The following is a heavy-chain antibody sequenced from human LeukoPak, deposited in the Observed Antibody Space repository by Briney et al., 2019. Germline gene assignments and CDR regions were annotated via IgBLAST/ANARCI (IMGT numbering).Heavy chain of an antibody. CDR2: ISSSSSYI. J-gene: IGHJ4*02. D-gene: IGHD3-22*01. CDR1: GFTFGSYS. V-gene: IGHV3-21*01. Sequence: GGSLRLSCAASGFTFGSYSMNWVRQAPGKGLEWVSSISSSSSYIYYADSVKGRFTISRDNAKNSLYLQMNSLRAEDTAVYYCARNRDSSGYYLGPFDYWGQGTLVTVSS. CDR3: ARNRDSSGYYLGPFDY.